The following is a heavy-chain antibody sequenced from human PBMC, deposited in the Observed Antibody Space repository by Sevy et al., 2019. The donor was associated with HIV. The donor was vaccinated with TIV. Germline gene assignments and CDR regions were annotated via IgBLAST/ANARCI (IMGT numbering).Heavy chain of an antibody. CDR1: GYSISSGKW. J-gene: IGHJ4*02. V-gene: IGHV4-28*01. D-gene: IGHD3-16*02. Sequence: SETLSLTCDVSGYSISSGKWWGWIRQSPGKGLEWFGFIYYRGSTYYNPSLQSRLTMSVDTSKNQFSLKLRSVTAVDTAIYYCATTGPYYDYGWGTYRAFYFAHWGQGVLVTVSS. CDR2: IYYRGST. CDR3: ATTGPYYDYGWGTYRAFYFAH.